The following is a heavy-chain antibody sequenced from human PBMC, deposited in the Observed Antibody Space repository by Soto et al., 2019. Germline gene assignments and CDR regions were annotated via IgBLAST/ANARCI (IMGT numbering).Heavy chain of an antibody. Sequence: QVLLVQSGAEVKKPESSVKVSCKASGGIFSSYAINWVRQAPGQGLEWMGGIIPIFITANYAQKFQGRVTITADQYTTTAYMELSSLRPEDTAVYYCASSTIFGVVTTPSGPGNGMDVWGQGTTLIVSS. CDR2: IIPIFITA. CDR3: ASSTIFGVVTTPSGPGNGMDV. CDR1: GGIFSSYA. J-gene: IGHJ6*02. D-gene: IGHD3-3*01. V-gene: IGHV1-69*01.